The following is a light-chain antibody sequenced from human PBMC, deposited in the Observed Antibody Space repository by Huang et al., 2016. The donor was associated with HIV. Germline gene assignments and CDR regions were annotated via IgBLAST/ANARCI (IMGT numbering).Light chain of an antibody. CDR2: EAS. Sequence: PGQPASISCKSSHSLLRSDGKTYLYCYLQKAGLPPHLLIYEASNRFPGVPDRFSGSGTGTDIKLRIRRVEGEDVAIYDCMEGVQIPWVTFDQGTRLEIK. V-gene: IGKV2D-29*01. CDR3: MEGVQIPWVT. CDR1: HSLLRSDGKTY. J-gene: IGKJ5*01.